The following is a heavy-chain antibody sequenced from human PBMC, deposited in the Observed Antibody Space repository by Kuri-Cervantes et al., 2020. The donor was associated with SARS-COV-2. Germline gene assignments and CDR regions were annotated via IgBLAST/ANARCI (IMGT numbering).Heavy chain of an antibody. D-gene: IGHD5-18*01. CDR2: IYTSGST. V-gene: IGHV4-61*02. CDR3: ARTRMVNTAMAYSGAFDI. CDR1: GGSISSGDYY. J-gene: IGHJ3*02. Sequence: SETLSLTCTVSGGSISSGDYYWSWIRQPPGKGLEWIGRIYTSGSTNYNPSLKSRVTMSVDTSKNQFSLKLGSVTAADTAVYYCARTRMVNTAMAYSGAFDIWGQGTMVTVSS.